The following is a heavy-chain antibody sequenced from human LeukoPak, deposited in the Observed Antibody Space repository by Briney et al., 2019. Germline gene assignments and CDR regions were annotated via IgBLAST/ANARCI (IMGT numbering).Heavy chain of an antibody. J-gene: IGHJ4*02. CDR3: VRDLDLGGYSSFVS. CDR2: LRSDGGSS. D-gene: IGHD4-23*01. V-gene: IGHV3-74*01. Sequence: GGSLRLSCAASGFTFSTYLWMHWVRQAPGKGLVWVSRLRSDGGSSAYVDFVKGRFTISRDNAKNTLYLQMNTLRAEDTAVYYCVRDLDLGGYSSFVSWGQGTLVTVSS. CDR1: GFTFSTYLW.